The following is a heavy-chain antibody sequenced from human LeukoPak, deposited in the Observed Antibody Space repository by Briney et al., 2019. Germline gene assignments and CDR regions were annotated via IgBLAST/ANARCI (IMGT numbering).Heavy chain of an antibody. J-gene: IGHJ4*02. CDR3: ARPKLAYCGGDCYFGFDC. CDR2: IYPGDSDT. D-gene: IGHD2-21*02. CDR1: GYSFTSYW. V-gene: IGHV5-51*01. Sequence: GESLKISCKGSGYSFTSYWIGWVRQMPGKGLEWMGIIYPGDSDTRYSPSFQGQVTISADKSISTAYLQWSSLKASDTAMYYCARPKLAYCGGDCYFGFDCWGQGTLVTVSS.